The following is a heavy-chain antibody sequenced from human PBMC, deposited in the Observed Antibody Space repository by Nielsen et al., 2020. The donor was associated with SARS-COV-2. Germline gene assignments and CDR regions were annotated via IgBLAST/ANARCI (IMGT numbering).Heavy chain of an antibody. CDR3: ARDTHYYDSSGYYAPPYYYYGMDV. D-gene: IGHD3-22*01. J-gene: IGHJ6*02. V-gene: IGHV3-33*05. CDR2: ISYDGSNK. Sequence: WIRQPPGKGLEWVAVISYDGSNKYYADSVKGRFTTSRDNSKNTLYLQMNSLRAEDTAVYYCARDTHYYDSSGYYAPPYYYYGMDVWGQGTTVTVSS.